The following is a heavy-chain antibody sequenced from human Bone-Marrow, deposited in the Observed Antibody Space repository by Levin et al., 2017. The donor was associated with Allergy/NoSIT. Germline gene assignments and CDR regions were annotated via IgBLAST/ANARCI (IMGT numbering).Heavy chain of an antibody. CDR3: AREGSVFYGDPYYLYFDL. CDR1: GYTFTSYD. Sequence: ASVKVSCKASGYTFTSYDINWVRQATGQGLEWMGWMNPNSGNTGYAQKFQGRVTMTRNTSISTAYMELSSLRSEDTAVYYCAREGSVFYGDPYYLYFDLWGRGTLVTVAS. J-gene: IGHJ2*01. D-gene: IGHD4-17*01. V-gene: IGHV1-8*01. CDR2: MNPNSGNT.